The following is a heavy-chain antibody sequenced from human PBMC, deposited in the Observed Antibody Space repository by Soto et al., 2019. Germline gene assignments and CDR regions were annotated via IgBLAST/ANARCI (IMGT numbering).Heavy chain of an antibody. V-gene: IGHV1-2*02. J-gene: IGHJ4*02. D-gene: IGHD1-26*01. CDR2: INPNSGGT. Sequence: ASVKVSCKASGYTFTAYYMHWVRQAPGQGLEWMGWINPNSGGTNYAQNFQGRVTMTRDTSISTAYMELSSLRSDDTALYYCVRRQYSGSTSYLDYWGQGTLVTVSS. CDR1: GYTFTAYY. CDR3: VRRQYSGSTSYLDY.